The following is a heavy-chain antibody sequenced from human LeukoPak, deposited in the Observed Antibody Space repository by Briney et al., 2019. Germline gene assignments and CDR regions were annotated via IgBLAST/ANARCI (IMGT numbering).Heavy chain of an antibody. CDR3: ARDMVRGVKDAFDS. Sequence: SGGSLRLSCVASGFTFSSYGMHWVRQAPGKGLEWVAFIRYDGSSKDYADSVKGRFTISRDNSKNTLYLQMNSLRAEDTAVYYCARDMVRGVKDAFDSWGQGTLVTVSS. V-gene: IGHV3-30*02. CDR1: GFTFSSYG. J-gene: IGHJ5*01. D-gene: IGHD3-10*01. CDR2: IRYDGSSK.